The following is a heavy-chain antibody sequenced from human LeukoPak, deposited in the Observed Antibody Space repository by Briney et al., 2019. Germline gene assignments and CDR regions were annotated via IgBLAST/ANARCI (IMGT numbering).Heavy chain of an antibody. CDR3: ARDHHELLDTAMVDY. Sequence: GGSLRLSCAASGFIFSSYAMHWVRQAPGKGLEWVAVISYDGSNKYYADSVKGRFTISRDNSKNTLYLQMNSLRAEDTAVYYCARDHHELLDTAMVDYWGQGTLVTVSS. J-gene: IGHJ4*02. D-gene: IGHD5-18*01. CDR1: GFIFSSYA. V-gene: IGHV3-30-3*01. CDR2: ISYDGSNK.